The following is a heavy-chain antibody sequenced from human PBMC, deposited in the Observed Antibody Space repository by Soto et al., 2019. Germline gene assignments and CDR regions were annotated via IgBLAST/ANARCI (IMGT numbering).Heavy chain of an antibody. CDR1: GFTFSNYW. CDR3: ASGTLPMLRGVHNN. V-gene: IGHV3-7*01. Sequence: EVQLVESGGGLVQPGGSLGLSCAASGFTFSNYWLSWVRQAPGKGLEWVANIKHDGSDKYYVGSVKGRFTISRDNAKNSLLLQMNSLRAEATAVYYCASGTLPMLRGVHNNWGQGTLVTVSS. J-gene: IGHJ4*02. D-gene: IGHD3-10*01. CDR2: IKHDGSDK.